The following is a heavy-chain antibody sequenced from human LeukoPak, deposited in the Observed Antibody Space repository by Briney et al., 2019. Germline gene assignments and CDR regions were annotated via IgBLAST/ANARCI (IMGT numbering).Heavy chain of an antibody. V-gene: IGHV1-18*01. CDR3: ASDLSTQGALYYGDMDV. J-gene: IGHJ6*02. D-gene: IGHD2-2*01. Sequence: ASVKVSCKASGYTFTSYGISWVRQAPGQGLEWMGWISAYNGNTNYAQKLQGRVTMTTDTSTSTAYMELRSLRSDDTAVYYCASDLSTQGALYYGDMDVWGQGTTVTVSS. CDR1: GYTFTSYG. CDR2: ISAYNGNT.